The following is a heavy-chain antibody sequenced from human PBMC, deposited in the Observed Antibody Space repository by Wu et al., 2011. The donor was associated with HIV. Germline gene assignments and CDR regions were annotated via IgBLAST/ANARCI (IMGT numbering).Heavy chain of an antibody. CDR2: INPSGSSA. J-gene: IGHJ3*02. Sequence: QVQLMQSGAELRKPGASVKISCKSPGNSFSNFYLHWVRQAPGQGLEWLGVINPSGSSASYAQSLQGRVTLTTDTSTSTAYMELRSLSSDDTAVYYCARAYYDILTGHIPMEHAFDIWGQGTMVTVSS. D-gene: IGHD3-9*01. V-gene: IGHV1-46*01. CDR3: ARAYYDILTGHIPMEHAFDI. CDR1: GNSFSNFY.